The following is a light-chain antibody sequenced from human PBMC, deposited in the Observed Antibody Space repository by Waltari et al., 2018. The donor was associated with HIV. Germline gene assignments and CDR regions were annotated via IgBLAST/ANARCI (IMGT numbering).Light chain of an antibody. CDR2: RND. J-gene: IGLJ2*01. V-gene: IGLV1-47*01. CDR1: TSNIGSNY. Sequence: SVVTQPPSASGTPGQRVTISCSGNTSNIGSNYVFWYQHRPGTAPKLLIHRNDQRPSGVPDRFSGSTSGTSASLAISGLRSEDESDYYCVTWDDSLRGVVFGGGTKVAVL. CDR3: VTWDDSLRGVV.